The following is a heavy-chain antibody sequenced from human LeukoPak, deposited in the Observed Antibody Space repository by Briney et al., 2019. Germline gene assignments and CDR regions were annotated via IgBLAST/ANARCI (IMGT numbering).Heavy chain of an antibody. Sequence: PGGSLRLSCAASGFTFSSYAMSWVRQAPGKGLEWVAVIWYDGSNKYYADSVKGRFTISRDNSKNTLYLQMNSLRAEDTAVYYCAKRGSYVHYYMDVWGKGTTVTVSS. CDR2: IWYDGSNK. CDR1: GFTFSSYA. CDR3: AKRGSYVHYYMDV. V-gene: IGHV3-33*06. J-gene: IGHJ6*03. D-gene: IGHD1-26*01.